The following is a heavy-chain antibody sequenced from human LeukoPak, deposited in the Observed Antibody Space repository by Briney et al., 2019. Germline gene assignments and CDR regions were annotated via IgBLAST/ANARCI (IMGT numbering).Heavy chain of an antibody. CDR3: ARDSWPFGYYGMDV. D-gene: IGHD6-13*01. Sequence: SETLSLTCTVSGGSISSYYWSWLRQPPGKGLERIGYIYYSGSTNYNPSLKSRVTISVDTSKNHFSLKLSSVTAADTAVYYCARDSWPFGYYGMDVWGQGTTVTVSS. CDR1: GGSISSYY. V-gene: IGHV4-59*12. J-gene: IGHJ6*02. CDR2: IYYSGST.